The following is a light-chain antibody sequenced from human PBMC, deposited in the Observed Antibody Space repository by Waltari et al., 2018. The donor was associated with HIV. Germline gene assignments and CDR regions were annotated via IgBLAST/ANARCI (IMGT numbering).Light chain of an antibody. Sequence: DIQMTQSPSSLSASVGDTVTITCRASQDIDYHLAWYQQKQGKLPSLLIYAASTLQSGVASRFSGRGSGRDFSLTISSLQPEDVATYYCQKYDSAPLTFGGGTQVEIK. CDR2: AAS. CDR1: QDIDYH. CDR3: QKYDSAPLT. J-gene: IGKJ4*01. V-gene: IGKV1-27*01.